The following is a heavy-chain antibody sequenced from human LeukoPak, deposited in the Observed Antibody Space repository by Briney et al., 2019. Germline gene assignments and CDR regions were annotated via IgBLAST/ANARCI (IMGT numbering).Heavy chain of an antibody. CDR3: ARAPLGWAYGAFDI. D-gene: IGHD4-23*01. V-gene: IGHV3-33*01. CDR2: IRYAATNT. J-gene: IGHJ3*02. Sequence: IRYAATNTYYPASVKRPFTLSRDNAKNTLYLQMNSLRAEDTAVYYCARAPLGWAYGAFDIWGQGTLVTVSS.